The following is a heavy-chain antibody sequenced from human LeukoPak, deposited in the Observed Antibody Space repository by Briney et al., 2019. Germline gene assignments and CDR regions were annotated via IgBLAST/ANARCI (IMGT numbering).Heavy chain of an antibody. CDR1: GGSISSSSYY. Sequence: SETLSLTCTVSGGSISSSSYYWGWIRQPPGKGLEWIGSIYYSGSTYYNPSLKSRVTISVDTSKNQFSLKLSSVTAADTAVYYCARHAVYCGGDCYPYYYYGMDVWGQGTTVTVSS. CDR3: ARHAVYCGGDCYPYYYYGMDV. J-gene: IGHJ6*02. V-gene: IGHV4-39*01. CDR2: IYYSGST. D-gene: IGHD2-21*02.